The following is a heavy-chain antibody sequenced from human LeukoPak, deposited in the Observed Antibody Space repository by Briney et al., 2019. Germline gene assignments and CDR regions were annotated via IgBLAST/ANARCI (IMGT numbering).Heavy chain of an antibody. CDR1: GFTFSSYE. V-gene: IGHV3-48*03. CDR3: AREGVQQLWLLSDY. Sequence: GGSLRLSCAASGFTFSSYEMNWVRQAPGKGLEWVSYISSSGSTIYYADSVKGRFTISRDNAKNSLYLQMNSLRAEDTAVYYCAREGVQQLWLLSDYWGQGTLVTVSS. D-gene: IGHD5-18*01. CDR2: ISSSGSTI. J-gene: IGHJ4*02.